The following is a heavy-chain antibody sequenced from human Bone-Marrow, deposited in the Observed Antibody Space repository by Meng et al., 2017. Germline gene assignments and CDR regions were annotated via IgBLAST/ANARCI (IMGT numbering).Heavy chain of an antibody. CDR1: GGSISSSSYY. Sequence: LQLQESGPGLVKPSETLSLTCTVSGGSISSSSYYWGWIRQPPGKGLEWIGSIYYSGTTYYNPSLSSLVTISVDTSKNQFSLNLSSVTAADTAVYYCARDIRQGGNIWFDPWGQGTLVTVSS. D-gene: IGHD3-16*01. CDR3: ARDIRQGGNIWFDP. V-gene: IGHV4-39*07. CDR2: IYYSGTT. J-gene: IGHJ5*02.